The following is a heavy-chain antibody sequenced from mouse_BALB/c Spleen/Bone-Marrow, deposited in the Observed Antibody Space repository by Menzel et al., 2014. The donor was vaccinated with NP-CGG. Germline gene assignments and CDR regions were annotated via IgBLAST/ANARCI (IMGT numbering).Heavy chain of an antibody. J-gene: IGHJ4*01. CDR1: GYTFTSYW. CDR2: IDPPDSET. CDR3: ARALGDGYYYAMDY. D-gene: IGHD2-3*01. Sequence: QVQLQQSGAELVKPGAPVTLSCKASGYTFTSYWMNWVKQRPGRGLEWIGRIDPPDSETHYNQKFKDKATLTVDKSSSTAYIQLSSLTSEDSAVYYCARALGDGYYYAMDYWGQGTSVTVSS. V-gene: IGHV1-69*02.